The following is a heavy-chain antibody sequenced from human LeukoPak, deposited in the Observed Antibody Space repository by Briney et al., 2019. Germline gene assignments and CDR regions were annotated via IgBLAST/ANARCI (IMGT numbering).Heavy chain of an antibody. Sequence: SGPTLVNPTQTLTLTCTFSGFSLSTNGVGVGWIRQPPGKALEWLALIYWDDDKRYSPSLRSRLTITKDTSKNQVVLTMTNVDVVDTATYYCAHLVVTIDWRSYFDYWGQGILVTVSS. CDR3: AHLVVTIDWRSYFDY. CDR2: IYWDDDK. J-gene: IGHJ4*02. CDR1: GFSLSTNGVG. D-gene: IGHD3-9*01. V-gene: IGHV2-5*02.